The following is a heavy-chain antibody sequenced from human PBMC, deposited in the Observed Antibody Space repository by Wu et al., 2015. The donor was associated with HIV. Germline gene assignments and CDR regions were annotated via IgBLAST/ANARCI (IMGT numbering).Heavy chain of an antibody. J-gene: IGHJ6*02. V-gene: IGHV1-69*05. CDR3: ASNTYCSSTSCYGRYYGMGRR. CDR2: IIPIFGTA. CDR1: GGTFSSYA. D-gene: IGHD2-2*01. Sequence: QVQLVQSGAEVKKPGSSVKVSCKASGGTFSSYAISWVRQAPGQGLEWMGGIIPIFGTANYAQKFQGRVTITTDESTSTAYMELSSLRSEDTAVYYCASNTYCSSTSCYGRYYGMGRRGAKGTTVHRLL.